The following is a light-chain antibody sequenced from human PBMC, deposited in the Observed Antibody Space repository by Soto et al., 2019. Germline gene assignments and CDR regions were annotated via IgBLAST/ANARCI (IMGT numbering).Light chain of an antibody. V-gene: IGLV3-25*03. CDR1: ALPKQY. Sequence: SYELTQPPSVSLSPGQTARITCSGDALPKQYAYWYRQRPGQAPVVVIYKDTERPSGIPDRFSGSSSGTTVTLTISGVQAEDEADYYCQSADTSGTHYVFGTGTKLTVL. CDR2: KDT. CDR3: QSADTSGTHYV. J-gene: IGLJ1*01.